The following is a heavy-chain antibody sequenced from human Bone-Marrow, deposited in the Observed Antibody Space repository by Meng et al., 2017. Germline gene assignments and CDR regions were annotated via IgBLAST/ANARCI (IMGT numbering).Heavy chain of an antibody. CDR2: INHSGST. D-gene: IGHD2-8*01. J-gene: IGHJ4*02. Sequence: QVRLQRWGAGMLKPSETLSLTCAVYGGSFSGYYWSWIRQPPGKGLEWIGEINHSGSTNYNPSLKSRVTISVDTSKNQFSLKLSSVTAADTAVYYCARGLARYCTNGVCYKRRHYYDYWGQGTLVTVSS. CDR3: ARGLARYCTNGVCYKRRHYYDY. V-gene: IGHV4-34*01. CDR1: GGSFSGYY.